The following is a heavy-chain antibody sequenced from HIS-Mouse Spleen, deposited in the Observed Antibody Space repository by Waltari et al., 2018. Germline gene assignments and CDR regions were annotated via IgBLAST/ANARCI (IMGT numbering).Heavy chain of an antibody. Sequence: QVQLQQWGAGLLKPSATLSLTCAVYGGSFSGYYLSWIRQPPGKGLEWIGEINHSGSTNYNPSLKSRVTISVDTSKNQFSLKLSSVTAADTAVYYCARVGTAMVWDYWGQGTLVTVSS. CDR1: GGSFSGYY. J-gene: IGHJ4*02. D-gene: IGHD5-18*01. CDR3: ARVGTAMVWDY. CDR2: INHSGST. V-gene: IGHV4-34*01.